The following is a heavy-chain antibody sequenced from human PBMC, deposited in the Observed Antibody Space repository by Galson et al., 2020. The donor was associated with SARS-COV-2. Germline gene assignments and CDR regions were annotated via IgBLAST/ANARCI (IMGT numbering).Heavy chain of an antibody. Sequence: GGSLRLSCAASGFTFSSYGMHWVRQAPGKGLEWVAVISYDGSNKYYADSVKGRFTISRDNSKNTLYLQMNSLRAEDTAVYYCAKDGRYYDSSGYYGLRYFDYWGQGTLVTVSS. D-gene: IGHD3-22*01. V-gene: IGHV3-30*18. J-gene: IGHJ4*02. CDR3: AKDGRYYDSSGYYGLRYFDY. CDR2: ISYDGSNK. CDR1: GFTFSSYG.